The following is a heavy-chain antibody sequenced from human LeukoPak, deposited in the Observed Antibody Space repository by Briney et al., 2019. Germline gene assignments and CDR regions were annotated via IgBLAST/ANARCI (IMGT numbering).Heavy chain of an antibody. D-gene: IGHD1-20*01. J-gene: IGHJ4*02. CDR1: GFTFNNYA. CDR2: ITGSGGDT. V-gene: IGHV3-23*01. CDR3: VKDLNWNDFDY. Sequence: PGGSLRLSCAASGFTFNNYAMSWVRQAPGKGLEWVSAITGSGGDTYHADSVKGRLTISRDNSKNMLFLQMSSLRAEDMAVYYCVKDLNWNDFDYWGQGTLVTVSS.